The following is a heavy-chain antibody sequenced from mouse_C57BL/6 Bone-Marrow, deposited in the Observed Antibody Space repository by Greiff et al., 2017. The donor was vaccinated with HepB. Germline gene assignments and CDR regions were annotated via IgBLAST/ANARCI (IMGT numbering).Heavy chain of an antibody. V-gene: IGHV5-12*01. CDR1: GFTFSDYY. J-gene: IGHJ4*01. CDR3: ARHDYYGTAMDY. Sequence: LQQSGGGLVQPGGSLKLSCAASGFTFSDYYMYWVRQTPEKRLEWVAYISNGGGSTYYPDTVKGRFTISRDNAKNTLYLQMSRLKSEDTAMYYCARHDYYGTAMDYWGQGTSVTVSS. CDR2: ISNGGGST. D-gene: IGHD1-1*01.